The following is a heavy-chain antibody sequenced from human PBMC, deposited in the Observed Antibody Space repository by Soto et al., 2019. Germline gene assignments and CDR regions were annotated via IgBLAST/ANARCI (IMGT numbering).Heavy chain of an antibody. CDR3: AKDLVAAPGRRYWNLDI. CDR2: ISYDGSNK. Sequence: LILSCAASGFTFRSYGMHWVRQAPGKELEWVAVISYDGSNKYYADSVKGRFTISRDNSKNTLYLQMNSLRAEDTAVYYCAKDLVAAPGRRYWNLDIGGPVTLGTAPQ. V-gene: IGHV3-30*18. J-gene: IGHJ2*01. D-gene: IGHD6-13*01. CDR1: GFTFRSYG.